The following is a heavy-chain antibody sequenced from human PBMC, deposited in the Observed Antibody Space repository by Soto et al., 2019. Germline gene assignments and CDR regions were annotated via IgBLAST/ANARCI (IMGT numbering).Heavy chain of an antibody. V-gene: IGHV3-23*01. D-gene: IGHD1-1*01. CDR2: FSGGGGGT. CDR3: VRWNGFGDR. J-gene: IGHJ5*02. Sequence: PGGSLRLSCPVSGFIISGYGVTWVRQAPGKGLEWVSGFSGGGGGTFYADSVKGRFTISRDDPKNTAYLQMNSLGAEDTAVYYCVRWNGFGDRWGQGTLVTVSS. CDR1: GFIISGYG.